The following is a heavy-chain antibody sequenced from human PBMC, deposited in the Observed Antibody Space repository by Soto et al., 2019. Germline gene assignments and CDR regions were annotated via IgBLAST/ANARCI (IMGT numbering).Heavy chain of an antibody. CDR2: INAGNGNT. J-gene: IGHJ6*03. CDR1: GYTFTSYA. CDR3: ARNPPYYDILTYYYYMDV. Sequence: ASVKVSCKASGYTFTSYAMHWVRQAPGQRLEWMGWINAGNGNTKYSQKFQGRVTITRDTSASTAYMELSSLRSEDTAVYYCARNPPYYDILTYYYYMDVWGKGTTVTVSS. D-gene: IGHD3-9*01. V-gene: IGHV1-3*01.